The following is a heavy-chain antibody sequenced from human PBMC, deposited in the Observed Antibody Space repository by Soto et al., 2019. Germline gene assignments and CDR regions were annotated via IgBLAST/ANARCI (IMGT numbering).Heavy chain of an antibody. D-gene: IGHD3-9*01. J-gene: IGHJ4*02. V-gene: IGHV1-3*01. CDR3: ARSETDYSTFDC. CDR2: INAGNGDT. CDR1: GYTFTRNA. Sequence: GASVKVSCKAPGYTFTRNAIHWVRQAPGQRLEWIGRINAGNGDTKYSQKFQGRVTITRDTSASAAYMELSTLGSEDTSVYFCARSETDYSTFDCWGQGTLVTVSS.